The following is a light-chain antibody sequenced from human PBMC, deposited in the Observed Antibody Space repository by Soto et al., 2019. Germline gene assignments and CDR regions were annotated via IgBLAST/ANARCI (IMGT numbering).Light chain of an antibody. V-gene: IGKV3-11*01. CDR3: QQRSSWPLT. J-gene: IGKJ4*01. Sequence: ETVLTQSPATLSLSPGERATLSCRASQSISKYLAWYQQKPGQAPRLLIFDASNRATGIPARFSGSGSGTDFTLTISSLEPEDFAVYYCQQRSSWPLTFGGGTKVDIK. CDR2: DAS. CDR1: QSISKY.